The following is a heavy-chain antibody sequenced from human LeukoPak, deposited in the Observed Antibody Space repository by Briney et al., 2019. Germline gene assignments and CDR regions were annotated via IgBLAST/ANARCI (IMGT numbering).Heavy chain of an antibody. V-gene: IGHV4-34*01. CDR2: INHSGST. CDR1: GGSFSGYY. CDR3: ARHRRLLLWFGESLYYFDY. Sequence: KTSETLSLTCAVYGGSFSGYYWSWIRQPPGKGLEWIGEINHSGSTNYNPSLKSRVTISVDTSKNQFSLKLSSVTAADTAVYYCARHRRLLLWFGESLYYFDYWGQGTLVTVSS. D-gene: IGHD3-10*01. J-gene: IGHJ4*02.